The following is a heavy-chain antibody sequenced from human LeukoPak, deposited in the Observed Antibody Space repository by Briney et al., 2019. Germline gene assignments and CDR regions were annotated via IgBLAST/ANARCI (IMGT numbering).Heavy chain of an antibody. CDR1: GFTFSSYW. D-gene: IGHD4-17*01. CDR2: IKQDGSEK. Sequence: GESLRLSCAASGFTFSSYWMSWVRQAPGKGTEWVANIKQDGSEKYYVDSVKGRFTISRDNAKNSLYLQMNSLRAEDTAVYYCARHDYAGDHSDYWGQGTLVTVSS. CDR3: ARHDYAGDHSDY. J-gene: IGHJ4*02. V-gene: IGHV3-7*01.